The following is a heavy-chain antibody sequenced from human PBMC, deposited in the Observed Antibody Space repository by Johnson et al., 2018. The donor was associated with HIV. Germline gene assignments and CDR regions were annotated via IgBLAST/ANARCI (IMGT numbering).Heavy chain of an antibody. CDR2: IGTAGDT. CDR1: GFTFSNYD. D-gene: IGHD2-8*01. J-gene: IGHJ3*02. CDR3: ARLGLTDAFDI. Sequence: VQLVESGGDWVQRGGSLRLSCAASGFTFSNYDIHWVRQATGKGLEWVSTIGTAGDTYYVGSVKGRFTISRENAKNSLYLQMNSLRAEDTAVYYCARLGLTDAFDIWGQGTMVTVSP. V-gene: IGHV3-13*01.